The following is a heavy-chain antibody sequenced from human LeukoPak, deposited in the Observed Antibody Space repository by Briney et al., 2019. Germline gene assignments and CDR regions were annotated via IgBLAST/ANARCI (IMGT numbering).Heavy chain of an antibody. CDR1: GGTFSSYA. CDR2: IIPIFGTA. Sequence: SVKVSCKASGGTFSSYAISWVRQAPGQGLEWMGGIIPIFGTANYAQKFQGRVTITTDESTSTAYMELSSLRSEDTAVYYCARGYSSGSLFDYWGQGTLVAVSS. J-gene: IGHJ4*02. CDR3: ARGYSSGSLFDY. V-gene: IGHV1-69*05. D-gene: IGHD3-22*01.